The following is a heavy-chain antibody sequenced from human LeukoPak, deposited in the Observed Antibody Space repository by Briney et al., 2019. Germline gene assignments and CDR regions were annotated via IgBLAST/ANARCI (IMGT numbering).Heavy chain of an antibody. V-gene: IGHV3-66*02. CDR1: GFTVSSNY. Sequence: PGGSLRLSCAASGFTVSSNYMSWVRQAPGKGLEWVSVIYSGGSTYYADSVKGRFTISRDNSKNTLYLQMNSLRAEDTAVYYCASVNRRGVAAAGNYYYYYYMDVWGKGTTVTVSS. CDR3: ASVNRRGVAAAGNYYYYYYMDV. CDR2: IYSGGST. D-gene: IGHD6-13*01. J-gene: IGHJ6*03.